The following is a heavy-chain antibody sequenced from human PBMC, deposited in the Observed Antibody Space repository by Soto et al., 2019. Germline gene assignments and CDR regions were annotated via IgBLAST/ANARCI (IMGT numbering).Heavy chain of an antibody. J-gene: IGHJ4*02. V-gene: IGHV3-53*02. CDR1: GFTVSNNY. CDR3: APYPSLDY. Sequence: EVQLVETGGGSIQPGGSLRLSCAASGFTVSNNYMSWVRQAPGKGLEWVSLIYSGGSTFYADSVKGRFTISRDNSKNTLFLQMNSLRAEDTAVYFCAPYPSLDYWGKGTLVTVS. CDR2: IYSGGST.